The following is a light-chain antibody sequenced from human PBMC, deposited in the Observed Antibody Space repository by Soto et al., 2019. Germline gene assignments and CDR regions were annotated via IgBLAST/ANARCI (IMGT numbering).Light chain of an antibody. CDR1: QSIGYY. J-gene: IGKJ1*01. CDR3: QQRGNWPPTWT. CDR2: DAS. V-gene: IGKV3-11*01. Sequence: EIVLTQSPATLSLSPGERATLSCRASQSIGYYLAWYQEKPGQAPRLLIYDASNRATGIPARFSGSWSGTDFTLTINGLEPEDSAVYYCQQRGNWPPTWTFGQGTKVEIK.